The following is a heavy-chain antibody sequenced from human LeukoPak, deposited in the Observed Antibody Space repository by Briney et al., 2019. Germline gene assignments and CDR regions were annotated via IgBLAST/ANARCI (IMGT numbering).Heavy chain of an antibody. CDR2: IKSKSDGGTT. J-gene: IGHJ6*03. V-gene: IGHV3-15*01. CDR1: GFTFSKAW. Sequence: PEGSLRLSCAASGFTFSKAWMSWVRQAPRKGLEWVGLIKSKSDGGTTDYAAPVKGRFTISRDDSKNTLYLQMNSLKTEDTAVYYCTTGTNEGYYYYYMDVWGKGTTVTVSS. CDR3: TTGTNEGYYYYYMDV. D-gene: IGHD1-14*01.